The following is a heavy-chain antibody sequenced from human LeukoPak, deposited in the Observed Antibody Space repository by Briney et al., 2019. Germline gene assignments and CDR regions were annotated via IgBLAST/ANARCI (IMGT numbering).Heavy chain of an antibody. CDR3: AKVRGSYELDYFDY. CDR2: IWYDGSNK. CDR1: GFTFSSYG. J-gene: IGHJ4*02. V-gene: IGHV3-33*06. D-gene: IGHD1-26*01. Sequence: GGSLRLSCAASGFTFSSYGMHWVRQAPGKGLEWVAVIWYDGSNKYYADSVKGRFTISRDTSKNTLYLQMNSLRAEDTAVYYCAKVRGSYELDYFDYWGQGTLVTVS.